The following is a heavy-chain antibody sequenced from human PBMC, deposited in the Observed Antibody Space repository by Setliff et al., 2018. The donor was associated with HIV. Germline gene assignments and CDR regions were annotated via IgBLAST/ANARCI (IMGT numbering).Heavy chain of an antibody. CDR1: GFTFVSCA. D-gene: IGHD3-22*01. Sequence: GGSLRLSCAASGFTFVSCAMNWVRQAPGKGLEWVSSITGGGGTTHYADSVKGRFTISRDNSKNTVYLQMNSLRVEDTAVYYCARDGYYYDGSAYSTFDYWGQGTLVTVSS. CDR3: ARDGYYYDGSAYSTFDY. J-gene: IGHJ4*02. V-gene: IGHV3-23*01. CDR2: ITGGGGTT.